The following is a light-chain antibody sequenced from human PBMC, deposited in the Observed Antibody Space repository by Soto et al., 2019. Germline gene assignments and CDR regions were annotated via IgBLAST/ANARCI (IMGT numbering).Light chain of an antibody. CDR1: QGVSTY. Sequence: DIQLTQSPSFLSASVGDRVTITCRASQGVSTYLAWYQQKPGRAPKLLIYAAYVLQSGVPSRFSGSGSGTEFALTISSLQPEDFATYYCQQYTSYPYTFGQGTKLEI. CDR3: QQYTSYPYT. J-gene: IGKJ2*01. V-gene: IGKV1-9*01. CDR2: AAY.